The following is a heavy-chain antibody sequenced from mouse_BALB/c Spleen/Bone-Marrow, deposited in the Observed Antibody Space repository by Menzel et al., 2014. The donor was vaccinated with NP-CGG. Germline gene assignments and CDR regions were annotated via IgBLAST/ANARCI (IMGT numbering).Heavy chain of an antibody. D-gene: IGHD1-1*01. CDR2: IDPANGNT. J-gene: IGHJ3*01. Sequence: DVQLVESGAELVKPGASVKLSCTASGFNIKDTYMHWVKQRPEQGLEWIGRIDPANGNTKYDPKFQGKATITADTSSNTAYLQLSSLTSEDTAVYYCASYYYGSAWFAYWGLGTLVTVSA. CDR1: GFNIKDTY. V-gene: IGHV14-3*02. CDR3: ASYYYGSAWFAY.